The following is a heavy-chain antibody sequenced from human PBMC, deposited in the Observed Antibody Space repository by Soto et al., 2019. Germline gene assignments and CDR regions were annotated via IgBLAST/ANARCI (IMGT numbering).Heavy chain of an antibody. CDR3: ARELNTESSAYYSFAF. V-gene: IGHV1-18*01. CDR2: VSTNDDRT. J-gene: IGHJ4*02. D-gene: IGHD3-22*01. Sequence: QGQMVQSGPEVKMPGASVKVSCKTSGYTFTAYGLAWLRQAPGQRPEWMGWVSTNDDRTNYARKFQGRVTMTTDSSTTTPSMELRSLGTDDTAVYYCARELNTESSAYYSFAFWGQGTLVTVSS. CDR1: GYTFTAYG.